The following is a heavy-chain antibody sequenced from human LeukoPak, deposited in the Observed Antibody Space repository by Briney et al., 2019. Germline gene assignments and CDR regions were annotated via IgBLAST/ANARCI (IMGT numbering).Heavy chain of an antibody. CDR1: GGSISGYY. CDR3: ARADGYSYGRFDY. D-gene: IGHD5-18*01. J-gene: IGHJ4*02. Sequence: SETLSLTCTVSGGSISGYYWSWIRQPPGKGLEWIGYIYYSGSTNYNPSLKSRVTISVDTSKNQFSLKLRSVTAADTAVYYCARADGYSYGRFDYWGPGTLVTASS. V-gene: IGHV4-59*01. CDR2: IYYSGST.